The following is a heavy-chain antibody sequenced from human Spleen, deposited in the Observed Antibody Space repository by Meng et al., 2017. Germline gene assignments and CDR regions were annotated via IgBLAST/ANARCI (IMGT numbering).Heavy chain of an antibody. CDR2: MYFSGST. CDR3: ARGHYDGYFDS. J-gene: IGHJ4*02. Sequence: QVQLQESGPGLVRPSETLSLTCTSAGGSVISGSYYWSWIRQPPGKGLEWIGYMYFSGSTNYNPSLKSRVTISVDTSKKQFSLKVTSATAADTAVYYCARGHYDGYFDSWGQGTLVTVSS. D-gene: IGHD3-22*01. CDR1: GGSVISGSYY. V-gene: IGHV4-61*01.